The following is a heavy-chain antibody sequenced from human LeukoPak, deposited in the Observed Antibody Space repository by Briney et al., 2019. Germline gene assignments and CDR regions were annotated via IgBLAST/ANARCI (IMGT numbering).Heavy chain of an antibody. D-gene: IGHD2-15*01. V-gene: IGHV7-4-1*02. Sequence: ASVKVSCKASGYTFTSYAMNWVRQAPGQGLEWMGWINTNTGNPTYAQGFTGRFVFSLDTSVSTAYLQISSLKAEDTAVYYCARAHVGHCSGGSCYSDYWGQGTLVTVSS. J-gene: IGHJ4*02. CDR1: GYTFTSYA. CDR3: ARAHVGHCSGGSCYSDY. CDR2: INTNTGNP.